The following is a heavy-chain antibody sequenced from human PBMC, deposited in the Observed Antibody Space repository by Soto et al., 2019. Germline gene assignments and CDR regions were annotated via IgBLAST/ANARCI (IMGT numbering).Heavy chain of an antibody. Sequence: EVQLMESGGGLVQPGGSLRLSCAASGLTFSTFWMSWVRQAPGKGLEWVANIKGDGSEEHYVDSVKGRFTISRDNAKNSLYLKMNSLRAEDTAVYYCASGGHIDYCGQGTLVIVSS. V-gene: IGHV3-7*03. CDR2: IKGDGSEE. CDR1: GLTFSTFW. CDR3: ASGGHIDY. D-gene: IGHD3-16*01. J-gene: IGHJ4*02.